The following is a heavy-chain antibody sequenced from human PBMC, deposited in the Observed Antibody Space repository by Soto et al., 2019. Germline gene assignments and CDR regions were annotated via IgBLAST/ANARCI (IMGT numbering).Heavy chain of an antibody. D-gene: IGHD1-26*01. CDR2: ISGDSGTI. V-gene: IGHV3-48*01. J-gene: IGHJ4*02. Sequence: EVQLVESGGGLVQPGGSLRLSCAASGFTFSSYSMNWVRQAPGRGLEWVSYISGDSGTIHYGDPVKGRFTSSRDNAKNSVFLQMNNLRAEDTAVYYCARDLLTSGSFDYWGQGTLVTVSS. CDR3: ARDLLTSGSFDY. CDR1: GFTFSSYS.